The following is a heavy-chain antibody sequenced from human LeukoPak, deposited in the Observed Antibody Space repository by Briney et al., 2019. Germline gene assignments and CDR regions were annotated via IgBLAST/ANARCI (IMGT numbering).Heavy chain of an antibody. D-gene: IGHD2-2*01. CDR2: INHTGST. Sequence: SETLSLTCAVYGGSFSGYYWSWIRQPPGKGLEWIGEINHTGSTNYNPSLKSRVTISVDKTKNQFSLKLTSVTAADTAVYYCASRVPAAMRDAFDIWGQGTMVTVSS. CDR3: ASRVPAAMRDAFDI. V-gene: IGHV4-34*01. J-gene: IGHJ3*02. CDR1: GGSFSGYY.